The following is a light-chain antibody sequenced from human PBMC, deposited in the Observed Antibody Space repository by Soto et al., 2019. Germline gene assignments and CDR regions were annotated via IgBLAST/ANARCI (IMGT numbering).Light chain of an antibody. CDR3: QQYKSYWT. J-gene: IGKJ1*01. Sequence: DIQMTQSPSTLSASVGDRVTITCRASQTISNWLAWYQQKPGKAPKVLIYDASNLESGVPSRFSGSRSGTEFTLTISSLQPDDFATYYFQQYKSYWTFGQGTKVEIK. V-gene: IGKV1-5*01. CDR1: QTISNW. CDR2: DAS.